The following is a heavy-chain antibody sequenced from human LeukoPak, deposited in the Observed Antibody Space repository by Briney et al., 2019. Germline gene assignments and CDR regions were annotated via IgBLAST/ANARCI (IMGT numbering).Heavy chain of an antibody. CDR1: GFTFDDFA. Sequence: GGSLRLSCAASGFTFDDFAMHWVRQVPGKGLEWVSGISWDSDIIDYTDSVKGRFTISRDNAKNSLYLQMNSLRAEDTALYYCAKDIRRGWGSASYPYYFDYWGQGTLVTVSS. CDR2: ISWDSDII. V-gene: IGHV3-9*01. D-gene: IGHD3-10*01. J-gene: IGHJ4*02. CDR3: AKDIRRGWGSASYPYYFDY.